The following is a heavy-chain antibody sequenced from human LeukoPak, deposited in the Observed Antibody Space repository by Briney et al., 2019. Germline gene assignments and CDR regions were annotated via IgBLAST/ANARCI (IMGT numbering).Heavy chain of an antibody. D-gene: IGHD2-8*01. CDR2: ISYDGSNK. J-gene: IGHJ6*02. CDR3: ARGSLNGDYYYYGMDV. V-gene: IGHV3-30*04. Sequence: GGSLRLSCEASGFTFSSYAMHWVRQAPGKGLEWVAVISYDGSNKYYADSVRGRFTISRDNSKNTLYLQMNSLRAEDTAVYYCARGSLNGDYYYYGMDVWGQGTTVTVSS. CDR1: GFTFSSYA.